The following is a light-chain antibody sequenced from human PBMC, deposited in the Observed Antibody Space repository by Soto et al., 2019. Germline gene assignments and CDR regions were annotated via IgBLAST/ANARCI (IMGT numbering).Light chain of an antibody. V-gene: IGKV3-20*01. CDR1: QTVLNNY. Sequence: EIVLTQSPGTLSLSPGERATLSCRASQTVLNNYLTWYQQKPGQAPRRLIFGASIRATGIPDRFSGSGSGTDFTLTISRLEPEDFAVYYCQQYNNWPYTFGQGTKLEIK. CDR3: QQYNNWPYT. J-gene: IGKJ2*01. CDR2: GAS.